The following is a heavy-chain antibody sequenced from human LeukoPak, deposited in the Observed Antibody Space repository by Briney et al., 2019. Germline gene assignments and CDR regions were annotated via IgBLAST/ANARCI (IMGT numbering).Heavy chain of an antibody. Sequence: SETLSLTCSVSGGSISRYYWSWIRQPPGKGLEWIGYISNSGSTSYNPSLKSRVTISVDASKNQFFLKLTSVTAADTAVYYCARPWGTSPSNWGQGTLVTVSS. CDR2: ISNSGST. CDR1: GGSISRYY. CDR3: ARPWGTSPSN. D-gene: IGHD3-16*01. J-gene: IGHJ4*02. V-gene: IGHV4-59*01.